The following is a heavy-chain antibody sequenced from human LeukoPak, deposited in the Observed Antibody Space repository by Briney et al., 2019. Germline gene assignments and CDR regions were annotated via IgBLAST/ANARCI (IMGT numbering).Heavy chain of an antibody. CDR2: ISWNSGSI. V-gene: IGHV3-9*01. Sequence: GRSLRLSCAASGFTFDDYAMHWVRPAPGKGLEWVSGISWNSGSIGYADSVKGRFTISRDNAKNSLYLQMNSLRAEDTALYYCAKDMDKYSSSSDYYYYYGMDVWGQGTTVTVSS. CDR1: GFTFDDYA. CDR3: AKDMDKYSSSSDYYYYYGMDV. J-gene: IGHJ6*02. D-gene: IGHD6-6*01.